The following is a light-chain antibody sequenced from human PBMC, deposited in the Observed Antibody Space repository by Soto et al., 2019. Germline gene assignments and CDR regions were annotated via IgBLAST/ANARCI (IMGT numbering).Light chain of an antibody. J-gene: IGKJ4*01. Sequence: DIQMTQSPSSLSASVGDRVTITCRASQSISSYLNWYQQKPGKAPKLLIYAASSLQSVLPSRFSGSGSGTDFTLTISSLQPEDFATYYCQQSYSTPPTFGGGTKVEIK. V-gene: IGKV1-39*01. CDR1: QSISSY. CDR3: QQSYSTPPT. CDR2: AAS.